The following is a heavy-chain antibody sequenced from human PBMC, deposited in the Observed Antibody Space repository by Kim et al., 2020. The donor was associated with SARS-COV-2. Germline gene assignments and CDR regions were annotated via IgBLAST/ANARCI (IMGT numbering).Heavy chain of an antibody. CDR2: MPYSGGT. CDR1: GGSISSHH. D-gene: IGHD6-13*01. Sequence: SETLSLTCTVSGGSISSHHWSWIRQPPGKGLEWIGYMPYSGGTNYNPSLKSRVTMSVDTSKNQFSVKLTSVTAADTAVYYCARGAAGVSSYWGQGILVTVSS. J-gene: IGHJ4*02. V-gene: IGHV4-59*11. CDR3: ARGAAGVSSY.